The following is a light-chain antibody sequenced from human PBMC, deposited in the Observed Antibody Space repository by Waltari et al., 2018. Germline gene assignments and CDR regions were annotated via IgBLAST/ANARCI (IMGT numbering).Light chain of an antibody. V-gene: IGKV4-1*01. Sequence: DIVMTLSPDSLAVAMSERATINCKSRRSVSCTSDNRNCLAWYQQKPGQPPKLLTYWASTRESGIPDRFSASGSGTDFSLTITSLQAEDVAVYYCQQYSNTPLTFGGGTRVEIK. CDR2: WAS. J-gene: IGKJ4*01. CDR3: QQYSNTPLT. CDR1: RSVSCTSDNRNC.